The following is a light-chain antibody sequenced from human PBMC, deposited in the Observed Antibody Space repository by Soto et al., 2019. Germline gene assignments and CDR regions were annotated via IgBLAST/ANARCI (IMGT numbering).Light chain of an antibody. Sequence: QSVLTQPPSVSGAPGQRVTISCTGSSSNIGAGYDVHWYQQLPGTAPKLLIYGNSNRPSGVPDRFSGSKSGTSACLAITGLQAEHEADYYCQSYASSLSGWVFGGGTKLTVL. CDR2: GNS. V-gene: IGLV1-40*01. CDR3: QSYASSLSGWV. J-gene: IGLJ3*02. CDR1: SSNIGAGYD.